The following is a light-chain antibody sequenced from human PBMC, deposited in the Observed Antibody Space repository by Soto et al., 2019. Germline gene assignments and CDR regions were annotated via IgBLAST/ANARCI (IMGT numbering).Light chain of an antibody. CDR1: SSDVGGYSS. Sequence: LTRPASVSGSPGQSITISCTGTSSDVGGYSSVSWYQHHPDTPPRLIIYDVRSRPSGVSNRFSGSQSANTAFLTISGLQAGDEADYYCCSYTTSTTYVFGTGTKVTVL. V-gene: IGLV2-14*01. CDR3: CSYTTSTTYV. J-gene: IGLJ1*01. CDR2: DVR.